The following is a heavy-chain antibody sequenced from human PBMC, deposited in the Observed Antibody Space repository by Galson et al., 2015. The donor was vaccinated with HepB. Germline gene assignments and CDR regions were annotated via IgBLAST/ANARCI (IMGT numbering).Heavy chain of an antibody. V-gene: IGHV1-69*13. CDR1: GGTFSSYA. Sequence: SVKVSCKASGGTFSSYAISWVRQAPGQGLEWMGGIIPIFGTANYAQKFQGRVTITADESTSTAYMELISLRSEDTAVYYCARAPGYMITFGGVFDYWGQGTLVTVSS. CDR2: IIPIFGTA. D-gene: IGHD3-16*01. CDR3: ARAPGYMITFGGVFDY. J-gene: IGHJ4*02.